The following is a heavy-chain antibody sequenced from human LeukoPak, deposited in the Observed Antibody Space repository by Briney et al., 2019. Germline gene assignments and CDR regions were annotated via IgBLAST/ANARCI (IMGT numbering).Heavy chain of an antibody. CDR3: AREVVGATNWFDP. J-gene: IGHJ5*02. Sequence: ASVKVSCKASGYTFTGYYMHWVRQAPGQGLEWMGWINPNSGGTNYAQKFQGRVTMTRDTSISTAYMELSRLRSDDTAVYYCAREVVGATNWFDPWGQGTLVTVSS. CDR2: INPNSGGT. D-gene: IGHD1-26*01. CDR1: GYTFTGYY. V-gene: IGHV1-2*02.